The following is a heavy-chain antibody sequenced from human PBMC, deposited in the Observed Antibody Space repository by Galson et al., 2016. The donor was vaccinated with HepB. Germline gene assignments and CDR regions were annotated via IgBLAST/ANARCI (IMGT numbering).Heavy chain of an antibody. CDR1: GFSFTEYG. V-gene: IGHV3-33*01. CDR3: VRDRATYDSSGYWFDY. D-gene: IGHD3-22*01. CDR2: IYFNGRDI. Sequence: SLRLSCAASGFSFTEYGMHWVRQAPGKGWEWLAVIYFNGRDIYYADSVKGRFTTSRDTSKNKLYLQMNSLRAEDTAVYYCVRDRATYDSSGYWFDYWGQGALVTVSS. J-gene: IGHJ4*02.